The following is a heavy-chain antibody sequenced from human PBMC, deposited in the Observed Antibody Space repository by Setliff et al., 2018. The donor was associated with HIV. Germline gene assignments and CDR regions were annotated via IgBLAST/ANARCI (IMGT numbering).Heavy chain of an antibody. J-gene: IGHJ4*02. CDR1: GYSITSGYH. Sequence: PSETLSLTCAVSGYSITSGYHWGWIRQPPGKGLEWIGNMYDGGTPHYNPSLKSRVTVSLDTSRNQFSLRLTSVTAADTAVYFCAREPDYWSQGTLVTV. CDR2: MYDGGTP. CDR3: AREPDY. V-gene: IGHV4-38-2*02.